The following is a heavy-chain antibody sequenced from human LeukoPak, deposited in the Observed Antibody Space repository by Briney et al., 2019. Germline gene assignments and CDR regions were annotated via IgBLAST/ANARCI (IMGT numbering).Heavy chain of an antibody. CDR3: ARGTVSHAANFDY. D-gene: IGHD4-17*01. V-gene: IGHV4-59*08. CDR2: IYYSGSN. Sequence: PSETLSLTCTVSGGSISGYYWSWIPQPPGKGLGWIAYIYYSGSNEDNPSLKSRVTISVDTSKNQFSLKLSSVTAADTAVYYCARGTVSHAANFDYWGQGTLVTVSS. CDR1: GGSISGYY. J-gene: IGHJ4*02.